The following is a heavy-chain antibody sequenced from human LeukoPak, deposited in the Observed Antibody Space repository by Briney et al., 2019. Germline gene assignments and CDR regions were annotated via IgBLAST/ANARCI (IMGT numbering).Heavy chain of an antibody. Sequence: ASVKVSCKASGYTFTGYYMHWVRQAPGQGLEWMGRINPNSGGTNYAQKFQGRVTMTRDTSISTAYMELSRLRSDDTAVYYCAVRAGGCWYGVWFDPWGQGTLVTVSS. CDR2: INPNSGGT. D-gene: IGHD6-13*01. CDR3: AVRAGGCWYGVWFDP. CDR1: GYTFTGYY. V-gene: IGHV1-2*06. J-gene: IGHJ5*02.